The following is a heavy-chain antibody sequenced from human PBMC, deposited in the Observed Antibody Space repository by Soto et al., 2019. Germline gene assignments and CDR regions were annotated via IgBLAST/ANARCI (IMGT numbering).Heavy chain of an antibody. CDR1: GFTVSSNY. CDR2: IYSGGST. Sequence: GGSLRLSCAASGFTVSSNYMSWVRQAPGKGLEWVSVIYSGGSTYYADSVKGRFTISRDNSKNTLYLQMNSLRAEDTAVYYCACGPTGRYYYYYYMDVWGKGTTVTVSS. J-gene: IGHJ6*03. CDR3: ACGPTGRYYYYYYMDV. V-gene: IGHV3-66*01.